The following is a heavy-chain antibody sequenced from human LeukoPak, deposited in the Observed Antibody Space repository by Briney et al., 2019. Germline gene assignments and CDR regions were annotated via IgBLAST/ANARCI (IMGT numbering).Heavy chain of an antibody. CDR1: GYTLTELS. CDR2: FDPEDGET. V-gene: IGHV1-24*01. CDR3: ARRRVGAIPTLAYFDY. Sequence: ASVKVSCKVSGYTLTELSMHWVRQAPGKGLEWMGGFDPEDGETIYAQKFQGRVTMTEDTSTDTAYMELSSLRSEDTAVYYCARRRVGAIPTLAYFDYWGQGTLVTVSS. J-gene: IGHJ4*02. D-gene: IGHD1-26*01.